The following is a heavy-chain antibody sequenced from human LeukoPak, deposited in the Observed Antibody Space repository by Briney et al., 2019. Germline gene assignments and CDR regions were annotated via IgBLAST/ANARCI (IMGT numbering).Heavy chain of an antibody. CDR3: ARVRGPMVRGVYPDYWFDP. Sequence: SETLSLTCAVSGGSISSGGYSWSWIRQPPGKGLEWIGYIYHSGSTYYNPSLKSRVTISVDRSKNQFSLKLSSVTAADTAVYYCARVRGPMVRGVYPDYWFDPWGQGTLVTVSS. D-gene: IGHD3-10*01. CDR1: GGSISSGGYS. V-gene: IGHV4-30-2*01. J-gene: IGHJ5*02. CDR2: IYHSGST.